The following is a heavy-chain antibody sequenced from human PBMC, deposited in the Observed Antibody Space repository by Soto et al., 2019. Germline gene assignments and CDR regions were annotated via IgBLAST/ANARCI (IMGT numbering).Heavy chain of an antibody. CDR3: AKVRYSSPMGYYYGMDV. Sequence: QAQLEQSGGEVKKPGSSVKVSCKASRVAFSKFIVTWVRQAPGVGVEWVGGFIPVFGTAHYAQKFQGRVTITADESTSTSYMEVNNLRSEDTAVYYCAKVRYSSPMGYYYGMDVWGQGTTVTVSS. CDR2: FIPVFGTA. V-gene: IGHV1-69*01. J-gene: IGHJ6*02. CDR1: RVAFSKFI. D-gene: IGHD2-2*01.